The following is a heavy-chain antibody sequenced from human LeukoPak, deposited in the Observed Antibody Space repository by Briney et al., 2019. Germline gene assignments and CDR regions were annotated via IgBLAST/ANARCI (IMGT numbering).Heavy chain of an antibody. V-gene: IGHV3-30*04. J-gene: IGHJ4*02. D-gene: IGHD5-18*01. CDR1: GFTFSSYA. CDR3: ARSPGYSYGYYFDY. CDR2: ISYDGSNK. Sequence: GGSLRLSCAASGFTFSSYAMHWVRQAPGKGLEWVAVISYDGSNKYYADSVKGRFTISRDNSKNTLYLQMNSLRAEDTAVYYCARSPGYSYGYYFDYWGQGTLVTVSS.